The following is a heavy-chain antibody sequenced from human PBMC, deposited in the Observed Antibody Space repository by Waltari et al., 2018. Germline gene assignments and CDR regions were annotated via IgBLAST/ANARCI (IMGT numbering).Heavy chain of an antibody. J-gene: IGHJ5*02. D-gene: IGHD1-26*01. CDR2: TYYRSKWYN. CDR3: ARAVGALRTNWFDP. Sequence: QVQLQQSGPGLVKPSQTLPLTCSIPGDSFSSNSAAWTWTRQSPSRGLEWLGRTYYRSKWYNDYAVSVKSRITINPDTSKNQFSLQLNSVTPEDTAVYYCARAVGALRTNWFDPWGQGTLVTVSS. V-gene: IGHV6-1*01. CDR1: GDSFSSNSAA.